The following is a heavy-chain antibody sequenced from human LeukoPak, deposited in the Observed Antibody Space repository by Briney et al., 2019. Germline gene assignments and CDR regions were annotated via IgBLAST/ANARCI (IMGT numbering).Heavy chain of an antibody. CDR2: IKQDGSEK. CDR3: AREGSWIDAFDI. Sequence: GGSLRPACAASGFTVSNYWMSWVSQHPGKGREWLSAIKQDGSEKYYVDSVKGRFTIYSDNAKNSLYLQMNSLRAEDTAMYFCAREGSWIDAFDIWGQGTMIIVSS. CDR1: GFTVSNYW. V-gene: IGHV3-7*01. D-gene: IGHD5-12*01. J-gene: IGHJ3*02.